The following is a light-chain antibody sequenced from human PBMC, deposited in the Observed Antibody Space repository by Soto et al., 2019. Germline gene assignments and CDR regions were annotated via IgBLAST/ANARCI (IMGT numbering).Light chain of an antibody. CDR1: QGISSY. CDR2: AAS. J-gene: IGKJ1*01. CDR3: QQLLSYPIT. V-gene: IGKV1-9*01. Sequence: DIQLTQSPSFLSASVGDRVTITCRASQGISSYLAWYQQKPGKAPKLLIYAASTLQSGVPLRFSGSGSGTSFTLTISSLQPEDFATYYCQQLLSYPITFGQGTKVDI.